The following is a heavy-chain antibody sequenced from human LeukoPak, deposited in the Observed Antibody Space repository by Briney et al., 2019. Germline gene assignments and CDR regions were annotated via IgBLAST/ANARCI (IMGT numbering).Heavy chain of an antibody. CDR1: GGSISSSSYY. J-gene: IGHJ4*02. V-gene: IGHV4-39*01. Sequence: PSETLSLTCTVSGGSISSSSYYWGWIRQPPGKGLEWIGSIYYSGSTYYNPSLKSRVTISVDTSKNQFSLKLSSVTAADTAVYYCARRYYYDSSGYQFDCWGQGTLVTVSS. D-gene: IGHD3-22*01. CDR3: ARRYYYDSSGYQFDC. CDR2: IYYSGST.